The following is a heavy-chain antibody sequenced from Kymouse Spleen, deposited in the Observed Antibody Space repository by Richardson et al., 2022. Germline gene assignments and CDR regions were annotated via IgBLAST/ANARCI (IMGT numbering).Heavy chain of an antibody. CDR1: GFTFSSYG. J-gene: IGHJ4*02. CDR2: ISYDGSNK. CDR3: AKDRETTVFDY. D-gene: IGHD4-11,IGHD4-11*01. V-gene: IGHV3-30*18. Sequence: QVQLVESGGGVVQPGRSLRLSCAASGFTFSSYGMHWVRQAPGKGLEWVAVISYDGSNKYYADSVKGRFTISRDNSKNTLYLQMNSLRAEDTAVYYCAKDRETTVFDYWGQGTLVTVSS.